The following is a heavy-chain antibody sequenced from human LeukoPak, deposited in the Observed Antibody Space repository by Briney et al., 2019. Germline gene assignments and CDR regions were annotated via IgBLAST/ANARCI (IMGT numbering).Heavy chain of an antibody. D-gene: IGHD2-15*01. Sequence: PSETLSLTCTVSGGSISSYYWSWIRQPPGKGLEWIGYIYYSGSTNYNPSLKSRVTISVDTSKNQFSLKPSSVTAADTAVYYCARLGYCSGGNCYRKYYYYGMDVWGQGTTVTVSS. CDR2: IYYSGST. CDR3: ARLGYCSGGNCYRKYYYYGMDV. V-gene: IGHV4-59*01. J-gene: IGHJ6*02. CDR1: GGSISSYY.